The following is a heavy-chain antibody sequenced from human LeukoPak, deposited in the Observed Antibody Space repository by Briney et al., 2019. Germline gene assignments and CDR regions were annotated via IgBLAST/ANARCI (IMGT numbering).Heavy chain of an antibody. J-gene: IGHJ4*02. CDR2: MNPNSGNT. Sequence: ASVKVSCKASGYTFTSYDINWVRQATGQGLEWMGWMNPNSGNTGYAQKFQGRVTMTRNTSISTAYMELSSLRSDDTAVYYCARDVYGSGSYYKFGYWGQGTLVTVSS. V-gene: IGHV1-8*01. D-gene: IGHD3-10*01. CDR3: ARDVYGSGSYYKFGY. CDR1: GYTFTSYD.